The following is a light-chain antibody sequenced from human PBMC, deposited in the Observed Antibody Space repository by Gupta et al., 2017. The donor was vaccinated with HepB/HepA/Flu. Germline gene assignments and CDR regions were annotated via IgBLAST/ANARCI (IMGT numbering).Light chain of an antibody. V-gene: IGKV1-39*01. J-gene: IGKJ1*01. CDR2: AAA. CDR1: PSISSY. CDR3: QQNDSNRTWT. Sequence: DIQMTQSPSSLSASVGDRGTITCRASPSISSYLNWYQQKPGEAPKLLIYAAASWQSGVPSRFSGSGGGRDVALTISSRQQEEFAAYYCQQNDSNRTWTFGQGTKVEIK.